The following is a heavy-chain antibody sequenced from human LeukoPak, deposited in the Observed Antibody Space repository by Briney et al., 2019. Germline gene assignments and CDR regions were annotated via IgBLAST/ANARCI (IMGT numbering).Heavy chain of an antibody. D-gene: IGHD3-10*01. CDR1: GYTLTKLS. J-gene: IGHJ6*02. V-gene: IGHV1-24*01. Sequence: ASVKVSCKVSGYTLTKLSIHWVRQAPGKGLEWMGGFDPEDGETIYAQKFQGRVTMTEDTSTDTAYMELSSLRSEDTAVYYCVTLGWFGEAYGMDVWGQGTTVTVSS. CDR2: FDPEDGET. CDR3: VTLGWFGEAYGMDV.